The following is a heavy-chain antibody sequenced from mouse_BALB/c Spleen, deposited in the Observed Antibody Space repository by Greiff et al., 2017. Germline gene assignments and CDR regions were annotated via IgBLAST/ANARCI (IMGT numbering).Heavy chain of an antibody. CDR1: GFTFSSYG. D-gene: IGHD1-1*01. CDR3: ARQGTTVVDLFDY. CDR2: ISSGGSYT. J-gene: IGHJ2*01. Sequence: EVMLVESGGDLVKPGGSLKLSCAASGFTFSSYGMSWVRQTPDKRLEWVATISSGGSYTYYPDSVKGRFTISRDNAKNTLYLQMSSLKSEDTAMYYCARQGTTVVDLFDYWGQGTTLTVSS. V-gene: IGHV5-6*02.